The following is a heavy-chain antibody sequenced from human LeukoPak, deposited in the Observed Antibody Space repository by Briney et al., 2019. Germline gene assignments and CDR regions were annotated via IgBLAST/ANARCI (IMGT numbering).Heavy chain of an antibody. D-gene: IGHD6-13*01. J-gene: IGHJ4*02. CDR3: ARDIAASGLFFDY. V-gene: IGHV3-7*04. Sequence: GRFTISRDTATNSVYLYMNCLRAYDTAVYYCARDIAASGLFFDYWGQGTLLTVSS.